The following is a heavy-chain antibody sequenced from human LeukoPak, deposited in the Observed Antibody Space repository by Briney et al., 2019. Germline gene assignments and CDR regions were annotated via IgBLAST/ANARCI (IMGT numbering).Heavy chain of an antibody. CDR2: ISWNSGSI. CDR1: GFTFDDYA. CDR3: AKSRDLGY. Sequence: GRSLRLSCAASGFTFDDYAMHWVRQAPGKGLEWVSGISWNSGSIGYADSVKGRFTISRDNAKNSLYLQMNSLRAEDTALYYCAKSRDLGYWGQGTLVTVSS. D-gene: IGHD2-21*01. J-gene: IGHJ4*02. V-gene: IGHV3-9*01.